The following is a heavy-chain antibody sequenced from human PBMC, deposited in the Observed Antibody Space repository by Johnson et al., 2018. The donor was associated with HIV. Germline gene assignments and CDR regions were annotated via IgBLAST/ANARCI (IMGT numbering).Heavy chain of an antibody. CDR3: AKDQLVGATYAAFDI. J-gene: IGHJ3*02. CDR1: GFTFRDYH. V-gene: IGHV3-11*04. D-gene: IGHD1-26*01. Sequence: QVQLVESGGGLVKPGGSLRVSCAASGFTFRDYHMSWIRQAPGKGVEWLSYISGSGSIIYYADSVKGRVTISRDNAKNSLYLQMNSLRAEDTAVYYCAKDQLVGATYAAFDIWGQGTMVTVSS. CDR2: ISGSGSII.